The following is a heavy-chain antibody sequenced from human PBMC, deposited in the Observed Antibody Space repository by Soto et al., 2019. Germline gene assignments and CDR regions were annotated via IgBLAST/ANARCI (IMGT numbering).Heavy chain of an antibody. V-gene: IGHV2-5*02. CDR3: ARALGSWGSYYFDH. J-gene: IGHJ4*02. CDR2: IYWDDDK. CDR1: GFSLDTWGVG. Sequence: QITLKESGPTLVRPTQTLTLTCTVSGFSLDTWGVGVGWIRQPPGKAPEWLALIYWDDDKRYSPSLKNRLTITKDTYNNQVVLTVTNMDPVDTVTYYCARALGSWGSYYFDHWGQGTLVTVSS. D-gene: IGHD3-16*01.